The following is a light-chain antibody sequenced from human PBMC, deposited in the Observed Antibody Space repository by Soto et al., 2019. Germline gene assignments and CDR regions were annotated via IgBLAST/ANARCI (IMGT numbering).Light chain of an antibody. J-gene: IGKJ5*01. CDR3: QQYGSSQIT. V-gene: IGKV3-15*01. CDR2: GAS. Sequence: EIVMTQSPATLSVSPGERATLSCRASQSVSSNLAWYQQKPGQAPRLLIYGASTRATGIPARFSGSGSGTEFTLTIGSLQSEDFAVYYCQQYGSSQITFGQGTRLEIK. CDR1: QSVSSN.